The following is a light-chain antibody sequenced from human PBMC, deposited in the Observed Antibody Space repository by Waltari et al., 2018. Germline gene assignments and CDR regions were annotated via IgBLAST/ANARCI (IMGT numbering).Light chain of an antibody. Sequence: IQMTQSPSSVSASVGDRVTITCRASQAIRNWLTWYQHKPGQAPKLLIYTASTLHSGVPYRFSRSGSGTDFTLTISSLQPEDFATYYCQQANSFPLTFGGGTKVEI. V-gene: IGKV1-12*01. CDR2: TAS. J-gene: IGKJ4*01. CDR1: QAIRNW. CDR3: QQANSFPLT.